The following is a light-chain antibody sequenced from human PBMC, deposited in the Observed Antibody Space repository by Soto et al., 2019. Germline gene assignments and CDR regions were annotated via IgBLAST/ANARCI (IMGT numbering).Light chain of an antibody. J-gene: IGLJ3*02. CDR3: NSYTRSSTLVV. CDR2: EVS. Sequence: QSVLTQPASVSGSPGQSITISCTGTSSDVGGYNYVSWYQQHPGKAPKLMIYEVSNRPSGVSNRFSGSKSGNTASLTISGLQAEDEADYYCNSYTRSSTLVVFGGGTKLTVL. V-gene: IGLV2-14*01. CDR1: SSDVGGYNY.